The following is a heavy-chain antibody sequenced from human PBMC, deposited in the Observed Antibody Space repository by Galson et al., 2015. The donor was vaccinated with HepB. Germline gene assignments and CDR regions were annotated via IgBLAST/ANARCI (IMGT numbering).Heavy chain of an antibody. CDR3: ARTNYGSGSISADAFDI. CDR1: GFTVSSNY. Sequence: SLRLSCAASGFTVSSNYMSWVRQAPGKGLEWVSVIYSGGSTYYADSVKGRFTISRDNSKNTLYLQMNSLRAEDTAVYYCARTNYGSGSISADAFDIWGQGTMVTVSS. D-gene: IGHD3-10*01. J-gene: IGHJ3*02. V-gene: IGHV3-66*01. CDR2: IYSGGST.